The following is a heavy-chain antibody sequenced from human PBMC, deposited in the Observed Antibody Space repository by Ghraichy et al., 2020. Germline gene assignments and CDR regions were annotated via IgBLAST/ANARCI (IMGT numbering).Heavy chain of an antibody. CDR3: ARHQGPGRFLESYYFDY. D-gene: IGHD3-3*01. Sequence: SETLSLTCTVSGGSISSSSYYWGWIRQPPGKGLEWIGSIYYSGSTYYNPSLKSRVTISVDTSKNQFSLKLSSVTAADTAVYYCARHQGPGRFLESYYFDYWGQGTLVTVSS. V-gene: IGHV4-39*01. J-gene: IGHJ4*02. CDR2: IYYSGST. CDR1: GGSISSSSYY.